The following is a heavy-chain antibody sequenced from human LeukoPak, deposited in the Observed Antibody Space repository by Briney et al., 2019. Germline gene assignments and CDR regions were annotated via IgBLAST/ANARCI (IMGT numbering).Heavy chain of an antibody. CDR3: ARGGALGSYWNFDY. CDR2: IYHSGNT. V-gene: IGHV4-4*02. Sequence: PSETLSLTCAVSGDSITSSNWWSWVRQPPEKGLEWIGEIYHSGNTNYNPSLKSRVTMSVDTSKNQFSLKLSSVTAADTAVYYCARGGALGSYWNFDYWGQGTLVTVSS. CDR1: GDSITSSNW. J-gene: IGHJ4*02. D-gene: IGHD1-26*01.